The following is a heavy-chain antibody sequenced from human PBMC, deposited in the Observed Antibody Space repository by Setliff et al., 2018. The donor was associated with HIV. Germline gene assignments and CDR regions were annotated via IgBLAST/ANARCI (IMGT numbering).Heavy chain of an antibody. J-gene: IGHJ6*02. CDR2: VDPSGGSA. Sequence: PSAKVSRKAPGIIFTSYYMHWLPQVPGQGLEWMGIVDPSGGSAHYAQKSEGRVTMTRDTSTSTFHMGLSSLTSEDRDIYYCAREGRAVTSQMVVVSLKNGMDVWGQGTTVTVSS. V-gene: IGHV1-46*01. CDR3: AREGRAVTSQMVVVSLKNGMDV. D-gene: IGHD3-22*01. CDR1: GIIFTSYY.